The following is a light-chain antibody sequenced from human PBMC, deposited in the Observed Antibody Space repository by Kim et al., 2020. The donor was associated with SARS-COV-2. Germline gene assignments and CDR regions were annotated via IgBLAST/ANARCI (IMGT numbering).Light chain of an antibody. CDR1: QTVLYSSNNKNF. V-gene: IGKV4-1*01. CDR2: WAS. CDR3: QQYYMSPFT. J-gene: IGKJ4*01. Sequence: ATINCKSSQTVLYSSNNKNFLAWYQQKPVQPPKLLIYWASTRQSGVPDRFSGSGSGTDFTLTISSLQAEDVAVYYCQQYYMSPFTFGGGTKVDIK.